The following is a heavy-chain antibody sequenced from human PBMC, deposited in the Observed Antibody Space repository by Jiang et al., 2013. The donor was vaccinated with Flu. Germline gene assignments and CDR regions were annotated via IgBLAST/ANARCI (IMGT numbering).Heavy chain of an antibody. CDR2: IYYSGST. Sequence: GLVKPSETLSLTCTVSGGSISSYYWSWIRQPPGKGLEWIGYIYYSGSTNYNPSLKSRVTISVDTSKNQFSLKLSSVTAADTAVYYCARIMITFGGPYRGWFDPWGQGTLVTVSS. CDR3: ARIMITFGGPYRGWFDP. V-gene: IGHV4-59*01. D-gene: IGHD3-16*01. CDR1: GGSISSYY. J-gene: IGHJ5*02.